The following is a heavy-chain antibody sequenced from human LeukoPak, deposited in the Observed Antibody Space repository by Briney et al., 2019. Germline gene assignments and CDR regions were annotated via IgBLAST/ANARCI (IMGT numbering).Heavy chain of an antibody. CDR2: INHSETT. V-gene: IGHV4-34*01. CDR1: GGSFSGYY. D-gene: IGHD6-19*01. Sequence: SETLSLTCAVYGGSFSGYYWSWIRQPPGKGLEWIGEINHSETTNYNPSLRSRVTISVDTSKNQFSLKLSSVTAADTAVYYCARGKLGSSGWRAAYMDVWGKGTTVTVSS. CDR3: ARGKLGSSGWRAAYMDV. J-gene: IGHJ6*03.